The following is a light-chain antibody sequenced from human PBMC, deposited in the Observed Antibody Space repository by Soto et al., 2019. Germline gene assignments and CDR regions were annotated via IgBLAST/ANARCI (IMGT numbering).Light chain of an antibody. CDR1: SSNIGTNT. Sequence: QSVLTQPPSASGTPGQRVTISCSGSSSNIGTNTVNWYQELPGTAPKLLIYNNNNQRPSGVPDRFSGSKSGTSSSLAISGLQSEDEAYYYCAAWDDSLNGVLFGGGTKLTVL. V-gene: IGLV1-44*01. J-gene: IGLJ2*01. CDR3: AAWDDSLNGVL. CDR2: NNN.